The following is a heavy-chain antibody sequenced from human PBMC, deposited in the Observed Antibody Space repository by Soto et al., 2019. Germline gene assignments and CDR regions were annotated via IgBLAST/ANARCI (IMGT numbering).Heavy chain of an antibody. Sequence: LSLTCTVSGGSISSSSYYWGWIRQPPGKGLEWIGSIYYSGSTYYNPSLKSRVTISVDTSKNQFSLKLSSVTAADTAVYYCARHTPAISISDHWGQGTLVTVS. CDR1: GGSISSSSYY. V-gene: IGHV4-39*01. D-gene: IGHD2-15*01. CDR3: ARHTPAISISDH. CDR2: IYYSGST. J-gene: IGHJ4*02.